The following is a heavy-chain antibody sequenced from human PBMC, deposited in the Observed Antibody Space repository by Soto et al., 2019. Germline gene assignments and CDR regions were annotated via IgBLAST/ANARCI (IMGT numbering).Heavy chain of an antibody. Sequence: ASVKVSCKASGYTFTNYGMHWVRQAPGQRLEWMGWINAGNGNTKYSQKFQGRVTITRDTSATTAYMELSSLRSEDTAVYYCARFYYLDASVYRPLDGWGQGILVTVSS. CDR2: INAGNGNT. V-gene: IGHV1-3*01. CDR1: GYTFTNYG. CDR3: ARFYYLDASVYRPLDG. D-gene: IGHD3-22*01. J-gene: IGHJ4*02.